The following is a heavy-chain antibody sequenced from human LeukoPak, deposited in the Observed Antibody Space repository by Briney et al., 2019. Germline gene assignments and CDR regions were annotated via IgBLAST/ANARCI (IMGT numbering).Heavy chain of an antibody. J-gene: IGHJ4*02. CDR1: GYTFTGYY. V-gene: IGHV1-2*02. Sequence: ASVTVSCKASGYTFTGYYMHWVRQAPGQGLEWMGWINPNSGGTNYAQKFQGRVTMTRDTSISTAYMELSRLRSDDTAVYYCARERRYCSSTSCGPAAPGYWGQGTLVTVSS. CDR3: ARERRYCSSTSCGPAAPGY. D-gene: IGHD2-2*01. CDR2: INPNSGGT.